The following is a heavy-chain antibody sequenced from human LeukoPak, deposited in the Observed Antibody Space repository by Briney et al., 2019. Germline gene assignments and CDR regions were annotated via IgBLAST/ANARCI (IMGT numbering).Heavy chain of an antibody. CDR1: GFTFSSYA. CDR3: AREYGSGSYLISDY. Sequence: GGSLRLSCAASGFTFSSYAMTWVRQAPGKGLEWVSYISSSSSTIYYADSVKGRFTISRDNAKNSLYLQMNSLRDEDTAVYYCAREYGSGSYLISDYWGQGTLVTVSS. J-gene: IGHJ4*02. CDR2: ISSSSSTI. V-gene: IGHV3-48*02. D-gene: IGHD3-10*01.